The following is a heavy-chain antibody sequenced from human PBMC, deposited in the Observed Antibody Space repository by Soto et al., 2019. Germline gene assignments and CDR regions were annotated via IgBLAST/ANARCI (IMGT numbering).Heavy chain of an antibody. CDR1: GFTFSSYA. D-gene: IGHD3-9*01. CDR2: ISGSGGST. Sequence: EVQLLESGGGLVQPGGSLRLSCAASGFTFSSYAMSWVRQAPGKGLEWVSAISGSGGSTYYADSVKGRFTISRDNSKNTLYLQMNSLSAEDTAVYYCANGGLRYFDWLSSNFDYWGQGTLVTVSS. CDR3: ANGGLRYFDWLSSNFDY. V-gene: IGHV3-23*01. J-gene: IGHJ4*02.